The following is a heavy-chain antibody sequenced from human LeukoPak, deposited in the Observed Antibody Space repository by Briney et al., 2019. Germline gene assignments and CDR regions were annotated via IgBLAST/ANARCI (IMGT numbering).Heavy chain of an antibody. CDR2: IIPIFGTA. V-gene: IGHV1-69*13. CDR3: ARGSTAMATPYFDY. Sequence: GASVKVSCKASGGTFSSYAISWVRQAPGQGLEWMGGIIPIFGTANYAQKFQGRVTITADESTSTAYMELSSLRSEDTAVYYCARGSTAMATPYFDYWGQGTLVTVSS. CDR1: GGTFSSYA. D-gene: IGHD5-18*01. J-gene: IGHJ4*02.